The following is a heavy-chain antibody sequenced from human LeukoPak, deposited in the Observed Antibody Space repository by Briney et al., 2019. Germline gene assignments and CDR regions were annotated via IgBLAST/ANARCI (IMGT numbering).Heavy chain of an antibody. J-gene: IGHJ6*02. CDR1: GGSISSYY. CDR2: IYYNGST. Sequence: SETLSLTCTVSGGSISSYYWSWIRQPPGKGLEWIGYIYYNGSTNYNPSLKSRVTISVDTSKNQFSLKLSSVTAADTAVYYCARVLGSSATWTDYYYGMDVWGQGTTVTVSS. V-gene: IGHV4-59*01. D-gene: IGHD6-19*01. CDR3: ARVLGSSATWTDYYYGMDV.